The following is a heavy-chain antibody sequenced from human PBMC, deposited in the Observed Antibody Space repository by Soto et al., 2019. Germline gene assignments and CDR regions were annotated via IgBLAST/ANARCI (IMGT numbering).Heavy chain of an antibody. J-gene: IGHJ5*02. D-gene: IGHD5-18*01. Sequence: SETLSLTCTVSGGSISSSSYYWGWIRQPPGKGLEWIGSIYYSGSTYYNPSLKSRVTISVDTSKNQFSLKLSSVTAADTAVYYCARPLYVDTAMSHNWFDPWG. CDR3: ARPLYVDTAMSHNWFDP. CDR1: GGSISSSSYY. V-gene: IGHV4-39*01. CDR2: IYYSGST.